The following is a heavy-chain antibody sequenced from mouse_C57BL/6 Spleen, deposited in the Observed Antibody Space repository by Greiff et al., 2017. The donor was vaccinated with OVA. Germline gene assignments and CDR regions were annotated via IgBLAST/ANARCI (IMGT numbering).Heavy chain of an antibody. D-gene: IGHD1-1*01. CDR1: GFSFNTYA. CDR2: IRSKSNNYAT. V-gene: IGHV10-1*01. J-gene: IGHJ1*03. CDR3: VRHPSYYGSSYRYFDV. Sequence: EVKLQESGGGLVQPKGSLKLSCAASGFSFNTYAMNWVRQAPGTGLEWVARIRSKSNNYATYYADSVKDRFTISRDDSESMLYLQMNNLKTEDTAMYYRVRHPSYYGSSYRYFDVWGTGTTVTVSS.